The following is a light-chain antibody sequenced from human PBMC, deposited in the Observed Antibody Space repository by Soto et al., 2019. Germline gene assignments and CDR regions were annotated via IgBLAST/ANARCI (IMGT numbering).Light chain of an antibody. CDR1: QRVYSN. J-gene: IGKJ1*01. V-gene: IGKV3-15*01. Sequence: EILMTQSPDTLSVSPGESATLSCRASQRVYSNLAWYQQRPGQAPRLLIYGASTRATGVPARFSGSGSGTDFTLTISSLEPEDFAVYYCQQYLRSPRTFGQGTKVDIK. CDR3: QQYLRSPRT. CDR2: GAS.